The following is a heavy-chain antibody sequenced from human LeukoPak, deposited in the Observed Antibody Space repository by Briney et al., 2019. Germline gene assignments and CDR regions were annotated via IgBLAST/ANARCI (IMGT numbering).Heavy chain of an antibody. CDR2: ISWNSGSI. V-gene: IGHV3-9*01. CDR1: GFTLSRYE. D-gene: IGHD3-10*01. Sequence: GGSLRLSCAASGFTLSRYEKKWVRHAPGKGVEGVSGISWNSGSIGYADSVKGRFTISRDNANISLYLQMNSLRAEDTALYYCAKIAGSGSYFHYWGEGTLVTVSS. CDR3: AKIAGSGSYFHY. J-gene: IGHJ4*02.